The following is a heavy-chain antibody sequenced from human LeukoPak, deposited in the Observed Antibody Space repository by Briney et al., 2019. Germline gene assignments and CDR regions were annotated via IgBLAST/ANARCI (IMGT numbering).Heavy chain of an antibody. CDR3: ARAYSRSRFDY. J-gene: IGHJ4*02. D-gene: IGHD6-6*01. CDR1: GYNFTYYW. Sequence: GESLKISCKGSGYNFTYYWISWVRQMPGKGLEWMGTIDPSDSYNNYSPSFQGHVTISADKSISTAYLQWSSLKASDTAMYYCARAYSRSRFDYWGQGTLVTVSS. CDR2: IDPSDSYN. V-gene: IGHV5-10-1*01.